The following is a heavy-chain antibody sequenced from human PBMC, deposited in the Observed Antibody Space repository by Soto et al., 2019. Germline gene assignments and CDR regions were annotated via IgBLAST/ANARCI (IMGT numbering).Heavy chain of an antibody. V-gene: IGHV4-30-2*01. CDR2: IYHSGST. Sequence: SETLSLTCAVSGGSISSGGYSWSWIRQPPGKGLEWIGYIYHSGSTYYNPSLKSRVTMTTDTSTSTAYMELRSLRSDDTAVYYCARDLPPVDYWGQGTLVTVSS. CDR3: ARDLPPVDY. CDR1: GGSISSGGYS. J-gene: IGHJ4*02.